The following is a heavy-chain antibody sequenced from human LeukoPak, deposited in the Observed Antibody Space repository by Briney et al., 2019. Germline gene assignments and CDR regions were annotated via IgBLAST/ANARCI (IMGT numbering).Heavy chain of an antibody. CDR3: ARERYDFWSGYYPPYYFDY. V-gene: IGHV3-21*01. Sequence: AGGSLRLSCAASGFTFSSYSMNWVRQAPGKGLEWVSSISSSSSYIYYADSVKGRFTISRDNAKNSLYLQMNSLRAEDTAVYYCARERYDFWSGYYPPYYFDYWGQGTLVTVSS. J-gene: IGHJ4*02. CDR1: GFTFSSYS. D-gene: IGHD3-3*01. CDR2: ISSSSSYI.